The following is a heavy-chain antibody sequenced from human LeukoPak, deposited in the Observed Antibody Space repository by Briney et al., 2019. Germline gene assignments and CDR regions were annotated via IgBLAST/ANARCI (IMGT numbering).Heavy chain of an antibody. CDR3: AKEQSSGTYYAY. D-gene: IGHD1-26*01. Sequence: QRGGSLRLSCAASGFTFSSYDMSWVRQAPGKGLEWVSAISGSGGSTYYADSVKGRFTVSRDNSKNTLYLQMNSLTAEDTALYFCAKEQSSGTYYAYWGQGTPVTVPS. J-gene: IGHJ4*02. V-gene: IGHV3-23*01. CDR1: GFTFSSYD. CDR2: ISGSGGST.